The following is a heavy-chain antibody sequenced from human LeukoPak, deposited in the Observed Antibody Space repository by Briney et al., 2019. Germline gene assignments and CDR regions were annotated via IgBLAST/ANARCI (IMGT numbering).Heavy chain of an antibody. J-gene: IGHJ6*02. CDR3: ARVVVLLGHYVLDV. Sequence: GGSLRLSCAASGFTFSSYSMNWVRQAPGKGLEWVGRTKNKTKSYTTEYAASVKDRFSISRDDSKNSLYLQMNSLKTEDTAVYYCARVVVLLGHYVLDVWGQGTTDTVSS. CDR2: TKNKTKSYTT. CDR1: GFTFSSYS. D-gene: IGHD2-2*01. V-gene: IGHV3-72*01.